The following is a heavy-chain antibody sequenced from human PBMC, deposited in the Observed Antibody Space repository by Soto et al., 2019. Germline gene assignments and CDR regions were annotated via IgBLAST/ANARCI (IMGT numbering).Heavy chain of an antibody. J-gene: IGHJ3*02. CDR3: ARQYCSGGSCYSDAFVI. D-gene: IGHD2-15*01. CDR2: INPSGGST. CDR1: GYTFTSYY. Sequence: ASVKVSCKASGYTFTSYYMHWVRQAPGQGLEWMGIINPSGGSTSYAQKFQGRVTMTRDTSTSTVYMELSSLRSEDTAVYYCARQYCSGGSCYSDAFVIWGQGTMVTVSS. V-gene: IGHV1-46*03.